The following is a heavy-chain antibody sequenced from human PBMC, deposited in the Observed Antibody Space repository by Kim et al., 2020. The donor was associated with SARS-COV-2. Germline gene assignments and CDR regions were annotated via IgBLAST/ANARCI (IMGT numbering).Heavy chain of an antibody. CDR3: ARDGEMATTPHFDY. J-gene: IGHJ4*02. D-gene: IGHD1-1*01. Sequence: ADTVKGRFTISRDKSKNTLYLQMNSLRAEDTAVYYCARDGEMATTPHFDYWGQGTLVTVSS. V-gene: IGHV3-66*01.